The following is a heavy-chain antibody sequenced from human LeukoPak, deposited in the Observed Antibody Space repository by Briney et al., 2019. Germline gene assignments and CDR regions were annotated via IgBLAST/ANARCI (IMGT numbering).Heavy chain of an antibody. CDR3: ARQKYSSSWYPSSGDWFDP. V-gene: IGHV1-24*01. CDR2: FDPEDGET. CDR1: GYTLTELS. D-gene: IGHD6-13*01. Sequence: ASVKVSCKVSGYTLTELSMHWVRQAPGKGLEWMGGFDPEDGETIYAQKFQGRVTMTEDTSTDTAYMELSSLRSEDTAVYYCARQKYSSSWYPSSGDWFDPWGQGTLVTVSS. J-gene: IGHJ5*02.